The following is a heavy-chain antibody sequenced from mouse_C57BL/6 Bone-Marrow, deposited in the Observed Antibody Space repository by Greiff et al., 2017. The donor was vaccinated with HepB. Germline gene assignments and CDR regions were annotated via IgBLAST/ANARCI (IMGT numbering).Heavy chain of an antibody. CDR1: GYSITSGYY. CDR3: ARDKGVAY. CDR2: ISYDGSN. V-gene: IGHV3-6*01. J-gene: IGHJ3*01. Sequence: EVKLQESGPGLVKPSQSLSLTCSVTGYSITSGYYWNWIRQFPGNKLEWMGYISYDGSNNYNPSLKNRISITRDTSKNQFFLKLNSVTTEDTATYYCARDKGVAYWGQGTLVTVSA.